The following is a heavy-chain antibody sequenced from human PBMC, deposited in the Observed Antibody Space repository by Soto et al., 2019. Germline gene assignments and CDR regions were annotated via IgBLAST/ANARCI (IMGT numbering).Heavy chain of an antibody. CDR2: ISYDGSKK. D-gene: IGHD6-13*01. V-gene: IGHV3-33*01. CDR1: GFRFSDCG. Sequence: QVQLVESGGGVVQPGRSLRLYCAASGFRFSDCGMHWVRQAPGEGLEWVALISYDGSKKFYADSEKGRFTVSRDDSKNTLYGQMNSLRDEDTAVYYCARDGAAPKDWYFNLCGRGTLVTVSS. CDR3: ARDGAAPKDWYFNL. J-gene: IGHJ2*01.